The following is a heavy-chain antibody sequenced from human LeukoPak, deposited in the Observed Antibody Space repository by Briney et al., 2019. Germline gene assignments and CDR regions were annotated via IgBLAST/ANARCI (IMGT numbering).Heavy chain of an antibody. CDR2: ITSNGDNT. CDR1: GFTFSSYA. J-gene: IGHJ6*03. V-gene: IGHV3-20*04. CDR3: AMKFSRDYYYMDV. Sequence: GGSLRLSCAASGFTFSSYAMSWVRQAPGKGPEWVSGITSNGDNTGYADSVRGRFTISRDNAKNSLSLQMNSLRPEDTALYYCAMKFSRDYYYMDVWGKGTTVTVSS.